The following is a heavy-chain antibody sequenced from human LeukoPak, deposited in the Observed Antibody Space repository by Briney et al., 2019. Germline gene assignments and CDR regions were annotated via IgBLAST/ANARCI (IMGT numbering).Heavy chain of an antibody. D-gene: IGHD1-26*01. CDR3: ARIDLSGSYSAGAFDI. CDR1: GSTFSDYY. Sequence: PGGSLRLSCAGSGSTFSDYYMSWIRQAPGKGLEWVSYISSSGSTIYYADSVKGRFTISRDNAKNSLYLQMNSLRAEDTAVYYCARIDLSGSYSAGAFDIWGQGTMVTVSS. CDR2: ISSSGSTI. V-gene: IGHV3-11*01. J-gene: IGHJ3*02.